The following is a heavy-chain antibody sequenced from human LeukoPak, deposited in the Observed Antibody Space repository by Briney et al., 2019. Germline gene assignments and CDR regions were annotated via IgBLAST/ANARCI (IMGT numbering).Heavy chain of an antibody. CDR2: ISGSGAST. CDR1: GFTFSSYA. J-gene: IGHJ4*02. V-gene: IGHV3-23*01. D-gene: IGHD2-2*01. Sequence: GGSLRLSCAASGFTFSSYAMSWVRQAPGKGLEWVSGISGSGASTYYADSVKGRFTISRDNAKNTLYLQMNSLRAEDTAVYYCAHGSMYQLDYWGQGTLVTVSS. CDR3: AHGSMYQLDY.